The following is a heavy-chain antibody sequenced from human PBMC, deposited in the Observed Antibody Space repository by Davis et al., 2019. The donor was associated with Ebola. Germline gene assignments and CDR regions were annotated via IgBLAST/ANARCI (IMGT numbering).Heavy chain of an antibody. CDR3: AKEENGGLAES. D-gene: IGHD3-16*01. Sequence: GESLKISCAASGFTFSTYSMSWVRQAPGEGLEWVSSISSDSDYIYYADSAKGRFTISRDNSKNTLYLQMNSLRAEDTARYFCAKEENGGLAESWGQGTLVTVSS. V-gene: IGHV3-21*04. CDR2: ISSDSDYI. J-gene: IGHJ5*02. CDR1: GFTFSTYS.